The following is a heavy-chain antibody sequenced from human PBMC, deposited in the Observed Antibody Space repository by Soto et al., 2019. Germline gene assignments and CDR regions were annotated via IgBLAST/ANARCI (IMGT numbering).Heavy chain of an antibody. CDR2: INHSGVT. Sequence: QVQLQQWGAGLLKPSGTLSLTCAVYGGSFSGYYWSWIRQPPGKGLEWIGEINHSGVTNYKPSLKRRVTISVDTSKNQFSLQLKSVTAADTALYYCARLSGSYYYAMDVWGQGSTVTVSS. CDR3: ARLSGSYYYAMDV. J-gene: IGHJ6*02. D-gene: IGHD6-19*01. CDR1: GGSFSGYY. V-gene: IGHV4-34*01.